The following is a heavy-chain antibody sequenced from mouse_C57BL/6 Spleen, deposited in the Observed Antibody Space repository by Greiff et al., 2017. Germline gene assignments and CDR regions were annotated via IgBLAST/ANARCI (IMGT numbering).Heavy chain of an antibody. Sequence: DVKLVESGPELVKPGASVKISCKASGYSFTGYFMNWVKQSHGKSLEWIGRINPYNGDTFYNQKFKGKATLTVDKSSSPAHMELLRLTSEDFAVYYCARRGDGYLGYFDVWGTGTTVTVSS. J-gene: IGHJ1*03. V-gene: IGHV1-37*01. CDR3: ARRGDGYLGYFDV. D-gene: IGHD2-3*01. CDR2: INPYNGDT. CDR1: GYSFTGYF.